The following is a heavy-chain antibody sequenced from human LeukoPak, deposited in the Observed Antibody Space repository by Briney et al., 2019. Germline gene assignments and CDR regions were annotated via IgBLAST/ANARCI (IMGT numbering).Heavy chain of an antibody. CDR3: ARTRGRYSYGP. V-gene: IGHV4-59*12. D-gene: IGHD5-18*01. CDR1: GGSISSYY. J-gene: IGHJ5*02. CDR2: IYYSGST. Sequence: SETLSLTCTVSGGSISSYYWSWIRQPPGKGLEWIGYIYYSGSTNYNPSLKSRVTISVDTSKNQFSLKLSSVTAADTAVYYCARTRGRYSYGPWGQGTLVTVSS.